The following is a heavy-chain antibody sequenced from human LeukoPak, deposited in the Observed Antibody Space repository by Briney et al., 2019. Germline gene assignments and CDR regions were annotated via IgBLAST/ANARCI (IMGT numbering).Heavy chain of an antibody. CDR2: ISGSGGST. CDR3: ARHNYDSSGYPSGFDY. J-gene: IGHJ4*02. D-gene: IGHD3-22*01. V-gene: IGHV3-23*01. Sequence: GGSLRLSCAASGFTFSSYAMSWVRQAPGKGLEWVSAISGSGGSTYYADSVKGRFTISRDNAKNSLYLQMNSLRAEDTAVYYCARHNYDSSGYPSGFDYWGQGTLVTVSS. CDR1: GFTFSSYA.